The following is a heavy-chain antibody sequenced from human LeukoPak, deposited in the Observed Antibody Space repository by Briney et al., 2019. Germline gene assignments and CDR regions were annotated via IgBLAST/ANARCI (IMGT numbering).Heavy chain of an antibody. CDR2: IYYSGRT. D-gene: IGHD6-19*01. V-gene: IGHV4-59*08. CDR3: ARHVEQWLTPFDY. J-gene: IGHJ4*02. CDR1: GGSISSYY. Sequence: PSETLSLTCTVSGGSISSYYWSWIRQPPGKGLEWIGYIYYSGRTNYNPSLKSRVTISVDTSKNQFSLKLTSVTAADTAVYYCARHVEQWLTPFDYWGQGTLPPSPQ.